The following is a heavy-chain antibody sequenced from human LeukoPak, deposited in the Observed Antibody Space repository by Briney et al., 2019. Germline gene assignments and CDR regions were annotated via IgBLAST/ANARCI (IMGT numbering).Heavy chain of an antibody. D-gene: IGHD6-13*01. J-gene: IGHJ4*02. CDR1: GGSIGSSSYY. V-gene: IGHV4-39*01. Sequence: SETLSLTCTVSGGSIGSSSYYWGWIRQPPGKGLEWIGNIYYTGSTYYNLSLNSRVTISVDTSKNQFSLKVNSVTAADTAVYYCVRRSIASAGMMDYWGQGTLVTVSS. CDR2: IYYTGST. CDR3: VRRSIASAGMMDY.